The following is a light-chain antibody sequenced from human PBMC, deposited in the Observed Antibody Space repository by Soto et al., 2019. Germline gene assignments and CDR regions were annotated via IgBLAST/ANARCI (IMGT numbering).Light chain of an antibody. Sequence: DIPMTQSPSSLSASVGDRVAITCRASQRISSFLNWYQQKPGKAPKLLIYAASSLQSGVPSRFSGSGSGTEFTLTISSLQPEDVATYYCQKYNSAPRTFGQGTKVDIK. CDR3: QKYNSAPRT. CDR2: AAS. V-gene: IGKV1-39*01. CDR1: QRISSF. J-gene: IGKJ1*01.